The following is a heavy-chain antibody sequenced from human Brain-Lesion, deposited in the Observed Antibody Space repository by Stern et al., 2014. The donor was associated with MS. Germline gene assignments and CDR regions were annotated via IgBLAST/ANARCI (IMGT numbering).Heavy chain of an antibody. V-gene: IGHV4-39*01. Sequence: QVQLVQSGPGLVKPSETLSLTCTVSGGSISSSTYYWAWIRPPPGKGLEWIGNIYYSGFTYYNPSLKSRVTISLDMSKTQFSLKLSSVTAADTAFYYCARHDSVPRPSQLYSARDRGPGYFDYWGQGTLVTVSS. CDR3: ARHDSVPRPSQLYSARDRGPGYFDY. D-gene: IGHD1-26*01. CDR2: IYYSGFT. CDR1: GGSISSSTYY. J-gene: IGHJ4*02.